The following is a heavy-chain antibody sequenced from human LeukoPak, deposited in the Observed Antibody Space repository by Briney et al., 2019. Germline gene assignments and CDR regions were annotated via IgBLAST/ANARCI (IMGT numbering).Heavy chain of an antibody. CDR1: GYSFTSYW. CDR3: AMVHSSSSQHNWFDP. D-gene: IGHD6-6*01. J-gene: IGHJ5*02. CDR2: IYPGDSDT. Sequence: GESLKISCKGSGYSFTSYWIGWVRQMPGKGLEWMGIIYPGDSDTRYSPSFQGQVTISADKSISTAYLQWSSLKASGTAMYYCAMVHSSSSQHNWFDPWGQGTLVTVSS. V-gene: IGHV5-51*01.